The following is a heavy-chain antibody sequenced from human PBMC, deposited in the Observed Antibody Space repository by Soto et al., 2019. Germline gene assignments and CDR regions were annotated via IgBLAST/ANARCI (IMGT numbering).Heavy chain of an antibody. V-gene: IGHV3-48*02. J-gene: IGHJ4*02. CDR2: ISSSSSTI. D-gene: IGHD2-2*01. Sequence: EVQLVESGGGLVQPGGSLRLSCAASGFTFSDYALNWVRQAPGEGLEWISYISSSSSTIYFADSRKGRFTISRDNAKNSLYLQMNSLRDEDTAVYYCASTLQYCTSTSCYPWGRFAYWGQGTLVTVSS. CDR1: GFTFSDYA. CDR3: ASTLQYCTSTSCYPWGRFAY.